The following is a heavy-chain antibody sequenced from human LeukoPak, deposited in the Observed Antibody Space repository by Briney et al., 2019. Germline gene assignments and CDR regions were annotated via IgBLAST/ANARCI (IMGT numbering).Heavy chain of an antibody. J-gene: IGHJ4*02. V-gene: IGHV4-61*02. CDR2: IYTSGST. CDR3: ARVYCSGGSCSFDY. Sequence: SETLSLTCTVSGGSISSGSHYWSWIRQPAGKGLECIGRIYTSGSTNYNPSLKSRVTISVDTSKNQFSLKLSSVTAADTAVYYCARVYCSGGSCSFDYWGQGTLVTVSS. CDR1: GGSISSGSHY. D-gene: IGHD2-15*01.